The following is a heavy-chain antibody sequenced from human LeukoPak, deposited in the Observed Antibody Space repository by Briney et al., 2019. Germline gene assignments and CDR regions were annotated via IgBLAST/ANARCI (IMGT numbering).Heavy chain of an antibody. CDR2: ISDSGLTT. CDR3: VRDGGFPGTTGTYEI. V-gene: IGHV3-23*01. CDR1: GFTFRNFG. D-gene: IGHD1-7*01. J-gene: IGHJ3*02. Sequence: GGSLRLSCAASGFTFRNFGMTWVRQVPGKGLEWVSTISDSGLTTHYADSVKGRFTISRDNARDSLYLEMNSLRVEDTAVYYCVRDGGFPGTTGTYEIWGQGTMVTVSS.